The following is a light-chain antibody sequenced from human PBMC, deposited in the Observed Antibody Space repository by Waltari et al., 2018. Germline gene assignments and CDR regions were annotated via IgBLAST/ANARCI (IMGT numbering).Light chain of an antibody. CDR2: EVS. CDR1: DSDVGAYDF. CDR3: SSYTTSSAPGV. V-gene: IGLV2-14*01. Sequence: QSALTQPASVSGPPGQSITIPCPGTDSDVGAYDFVSWYQQHPGKAPHLIIYEVSNRPSGISNRFSASKSGNTASLTISGLQAEDEADYYCSSYTTSSAPGVFGTGTRVTVL. J-gene: IGLJ1*01.